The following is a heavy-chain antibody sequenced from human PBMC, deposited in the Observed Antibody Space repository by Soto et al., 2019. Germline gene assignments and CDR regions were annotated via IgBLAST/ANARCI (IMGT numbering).Heavy chain of an antibody. CDR1: GFTFSNAW. CDR2: IKSKTDGGTT. Sequence: PGGSLRLSCAASGFTFSNAWMSWVRQAPGKGLEWVGRIKSKTDGGTTDYAAPVKGRFTISRDDSKNTLYLQMNSLKTEDTAVYYCTTDAGPDYYDSSGYYPEVVYWGQGTLVTVSS. D-gene: IGHD3-22*01. J-gene: IGHJ4*02. V-gene: IGHV3-15*01. CDR3: TTDAGPDYYDSSGYYPEVVY.